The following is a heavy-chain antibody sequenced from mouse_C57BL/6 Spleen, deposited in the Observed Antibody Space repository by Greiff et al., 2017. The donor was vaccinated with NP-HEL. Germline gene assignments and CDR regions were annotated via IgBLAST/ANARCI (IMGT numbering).Heavy chain of an antibody. D-gene: IGHD3-2*02. Sequence: VQLQQPGAELVKPGASVKLSCKASGYTFTSYWMHWVKQRPGQGLEWIGYINPSSGYTKYNEKFKSKATLTVDKSSSTAYMQLSSLTYEDSAVYYCAIDSSDSRFDYWGQGTTLTVAT. CDR3: AIDSSDSRFDY. J-gene: IGHJ2*01. V-gene: IGHV1-7*01. CDR2: INPSSGYT. CDR1: GYTFTSYW.